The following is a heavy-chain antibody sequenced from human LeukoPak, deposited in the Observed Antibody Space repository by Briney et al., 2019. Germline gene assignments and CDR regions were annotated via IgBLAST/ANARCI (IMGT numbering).Heavy chain of an antibody. CDR2: INHSGST. D-gene: IGHD3-10*01. CDR3: ARQAPTMVRGVITYYYYYMDV. Sequence: SETLSLTCAVYGGSFSGYYWSWIRQPPGKGLEWIGEINHSGSTNYNPSLKSRVTISVDTSKNQFSLKLSSVTAADTAVYYCARQAPTMVRGVITYYYYYMDVWGKGTTVTISS. J-gene: IGHJ6*03. CDR1: GGSFSGYY. V-gene: IGHV4-34*01.